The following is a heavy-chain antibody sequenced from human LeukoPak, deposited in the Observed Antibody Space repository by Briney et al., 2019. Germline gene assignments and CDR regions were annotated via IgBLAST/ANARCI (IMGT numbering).Heavy chain of an antibody. V-gene: IGHV3-11*01. Sequence: GGSLRLSCAASGFTFSDYYMSWIRQAPGKGLEWVSCISGGSSTIYYADSVKGRFAISRDNAKNSLYLQMNSLRAEDTAVYYCASGAYTTSSPPAYWGQGTLVTVSS. D-gene: IGHD6-6*01. CDR3: ASGAYTTSSPPAY. CDR1: GFTFSDYY. CDR2: ISGGSSTI. J-gene: IGHJ4*02.